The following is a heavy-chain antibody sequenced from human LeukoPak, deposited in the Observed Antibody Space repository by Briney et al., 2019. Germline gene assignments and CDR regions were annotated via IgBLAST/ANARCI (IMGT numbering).Heavy chain of an antibody. D-gene: IGHD5-24*01. J-gene: IGHJ3*02. CDR2: IIPIFGTA. V-gene: IGHV1-69*13. CDR3: ARDGYNFAVPHDAFDI. CDR1: GGTFISYA. Sequence: SVKVSCKASGGTFISYAISWVRQAPGQGLEWMGGIIPIFGTANYAQKFQGRVTITADESTSTAYMELSSLRSEDTAVYYCARDGYNFAVPHDAFDIWGQGTMVTVSS.